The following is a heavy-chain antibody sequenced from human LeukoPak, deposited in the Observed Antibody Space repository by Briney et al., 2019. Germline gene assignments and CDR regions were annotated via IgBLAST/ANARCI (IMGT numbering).Heavy chain of an antibody. Sequence: SETLFPTRAVSGGSLSSLYWGWIREPPREGLEWIGYIYTSGSTNYNPSLKSRVTISVDTSKNQFSLKLSSVTAADTAVYYCARRRQSGFDYWGQGTLVTVSS. D-gene: IGHD1-14*01. V-gene: IGHV4-4*09. CDR1: GGSLSSLY. CDR2: IYTSGST. J-gene: IGHJ4*02. CDR3: ARRRQSGFDY.